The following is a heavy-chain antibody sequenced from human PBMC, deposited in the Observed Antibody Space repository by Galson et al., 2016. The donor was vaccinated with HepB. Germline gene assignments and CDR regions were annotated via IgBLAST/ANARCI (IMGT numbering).Heavy chain of an antibody. V-gene: IGHV4-59*01. CDR1: GGSISRNY. CDR3: ARGGDRYGGFRH. CDR2: MYYSVTT. D-gene: IGHD4-23*01. J-gene: IGHJ4*02. Sequence: ETLSLTCTVSGGSISRNYWSWIRQPPGKGLEWIGYMYYSVTTNYNPSLRSRVTISADTSKNQLSLRLSSVTAADTAVYYCARGGDRYGGFRHRGKGARVTVAS.